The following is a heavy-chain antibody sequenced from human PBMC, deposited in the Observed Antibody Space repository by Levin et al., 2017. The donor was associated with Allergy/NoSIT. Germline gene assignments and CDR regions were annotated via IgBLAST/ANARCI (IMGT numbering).Heavy chain of an antibody. Sequence: SETLSLTCAVYGGSFSGYYWSWIRQPPGKGLEWIGEINHSGSTNYNPSLKSRVTISVDTSKNQFSLKLSSVTAADTAVYYCARVGYDPAHYYYYYMDVWGKGTTVTVSS. V-gene: IGHV4-34*01. D-gene: IGHD5-12*01. CDR1: GGSFSGYY. CDR3: ARVGYDPAHYYYYYMDV. J-gene: IGHJ6*03. CDR2: INHSGST.